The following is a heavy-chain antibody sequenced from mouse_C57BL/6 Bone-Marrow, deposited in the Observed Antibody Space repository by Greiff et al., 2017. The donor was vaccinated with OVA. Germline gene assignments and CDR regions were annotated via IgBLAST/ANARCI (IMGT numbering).Heavy chain of an antibody. D-gene: IGHD2-10*01. J-gene: IGHJ4*01. CDR3: ARLLLGGDYAMDY. Sequence: EVQLVESGGGLVKPGGSLKLSCAASGFTFSDYGMHWVRQAPEKGLEWVAYISSGSSTIYYADTVKGRFTISRDNAKNTLFLQMTSLRSEDTAMYYCARLLLGGDYAMDYWGQGTSVTVSS. CDR1: GFTFSDYG. V-gene: IGHV5-17*01. CDR2: ISSGSSTI.